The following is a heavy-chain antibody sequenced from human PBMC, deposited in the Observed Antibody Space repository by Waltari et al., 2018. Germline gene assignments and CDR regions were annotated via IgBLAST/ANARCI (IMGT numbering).Heavy chain of an antibody. V-gene: IGHV3-73*01. CDR1: GFTFSGSA. Sequence: EVQLVESGGGLVQPGGSLKLSCAASGFTFSGSAMHWVRPACGKGLEWVGVIRSKANSYATAYAASVKGRFTISRDDSKNTAYLQMNSLKTEDTAVYYCTRQGDYWGQGTLVTVSS. J-gene: IGHJ4*02. CDR2: IRSKANSYAT. CDR3: TRQGDY.